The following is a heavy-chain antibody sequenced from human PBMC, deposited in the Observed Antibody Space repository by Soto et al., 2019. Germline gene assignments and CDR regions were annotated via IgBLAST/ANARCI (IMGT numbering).Heavy chain of an antibody. Sequence: EVQLLESGGGLVQPGGSLRLSCAASGFTFSSYAMSWVRQAPGKGLEWVSAISGSGGSTYYADSVKGRFTTSRDNSKNTLYLQMNSLRAEDTAVYYCAKGIGITGTTIGFDYWGQGTLVTVSS. J-gene: IGHJ4*02. CDR1: GFTFSSYA. V-gene: IGHV3-23*01. CDR2: ISGSGGST. CDR3: AKGIGITGTTIGFDY. D-gene: IGHD1-7*01.